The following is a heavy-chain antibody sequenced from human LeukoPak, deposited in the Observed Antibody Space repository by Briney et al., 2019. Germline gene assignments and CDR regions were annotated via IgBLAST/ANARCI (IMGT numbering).Heavy chain of an antibody. Sequence: ASVKVSCKASGYTFTSYGISWVRQAPGQGLEWMGWISAYNGNTNYAQKLQGRVTMTTDTSTSTAYMELRSLRSDDTAVYYCARVAVPSRIAAAGTVYFDYWGQGTLVTVSS. CDR2: ISAYNGNT. V-gene: IGHV1-18*01. D-gene: IGHD6-13*01. CDR1: GYTFTSYG. CDR3: ARVAVPSRIAAAGTVYFDY. J-gene: IGHJ4*02.